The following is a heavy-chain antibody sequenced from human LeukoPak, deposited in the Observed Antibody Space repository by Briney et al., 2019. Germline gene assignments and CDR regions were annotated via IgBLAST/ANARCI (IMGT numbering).Heavy chain of an antibody. J-gene: IGHJ4*02. CDR1: GFPFSSYW. CDR2: IKQDGREK. CDR3: ARGRGDY. D-gene: IGHD5-24*01. Sequence: GSLRLSCAASGFPFSSYWMSWVRQAPGEGLEWVANIKQDGREKYYVDSVRGRFTISRDNAKNSLYLQMNSLRAEDTAVYFCARGRGDYWGQGTLVTVSS. V-gene: IGHV3-7*01.